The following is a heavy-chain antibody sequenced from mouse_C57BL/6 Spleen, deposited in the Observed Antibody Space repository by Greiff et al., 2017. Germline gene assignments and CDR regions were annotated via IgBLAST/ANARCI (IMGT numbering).Heavy chain of an antibody. Sequence: EVQLQQSGPELVKPGASVKISCKASGYTFTDYYMNWVKQSHGKSLEWIGDINPNNGGTSYNQKFKGKATLTVDKSSSTAYMELRSLTSEDSAVYYCERNYYGSLFDYWGQGTTLTVSS. D-gene: IGHD1-1*01. CDR1: GYTFTDYY. CDR2: INPNNGGT. V-gene: IGHV1-26*01. J-gene: IGHJ2*01. CDR3: ERNYYGSLFDY.